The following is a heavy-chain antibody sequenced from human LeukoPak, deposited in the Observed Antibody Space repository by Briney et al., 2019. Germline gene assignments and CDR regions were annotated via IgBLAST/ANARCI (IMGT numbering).Heavy chain of an antibody. V-gene: IGHV3-7*01. Sequence: GGSLRLSCAASGFTSSSYEMNWVRQAPGKGLEWVANITPDGSDKYYVVSVKGRFTISRDNAKNSLYLQMNSLSAEDTAIYYCARDPQGGAFDMWGQGTMVTVSP. CDR1: GFTSSSYE. CDR2: ITPDGSDK. D-gene: IGHD3-16*01. CDR3: ARDPQGGAFDM. J-gene: IGHJ3*02.